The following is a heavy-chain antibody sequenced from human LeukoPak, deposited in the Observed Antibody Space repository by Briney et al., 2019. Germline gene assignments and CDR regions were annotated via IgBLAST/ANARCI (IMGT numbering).Heavy chain of an antibody. V-gene: IGHV3-23*01. CDR2: ISGSGRTI. Sequence: GGSMRLSCAASGFILSNHAMTWVRQAPGKGLQWISVISGSGRTIEYEDSVKGRFTISRGNSKNTVSLQMNNLRVEDTAIYYCAKNVMVKRYIDYWGQGTPVTVSS. CDR3: AKNVMVKRYIDY. CDR1: GFILSNHA. J-gene: IGHJ4*02. D-gene: IGHD5-18*01.